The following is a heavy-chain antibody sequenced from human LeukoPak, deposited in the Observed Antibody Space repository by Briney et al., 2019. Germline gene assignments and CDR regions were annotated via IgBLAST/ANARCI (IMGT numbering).Heavy chain of an antibody. Sequence: SVKVXXXASGGTFSSYAISWVRQAPGQGLEXMGGVIPIFGTANNAKKFQGRVTITADESTSTAYMELSSLRSEDTAVYYCARVSGYRNWFDPWGPGTLVTVSS. CDR3: ARVSGYRNWFDP. J-gene: IGHJ5*02. V-gene: IGHV1-69*13. D-gene: IGHD3-3*01. CDR1: GGTFSSYA. CDR2: VIPIFGTA.